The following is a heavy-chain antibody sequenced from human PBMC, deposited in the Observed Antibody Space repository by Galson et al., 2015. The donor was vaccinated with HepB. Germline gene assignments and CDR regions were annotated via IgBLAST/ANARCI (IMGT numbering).Heavy chain of an antibody. J-gene: IGHJ3*02. D-gene: IGHD3-9*01. CDR2: VNPKSGVS. V-gene: IGHV1-2*02. Sequence: SVKVSCKASGYIFTANYIHWVRQAPGQGLEWMGWVNPKSGVSRYGQNFQGRVAMTRDTSITTAYMEVSGLKFDDTAVCYCARGLGPADPFDSWGQGTMVTVS. CDR1: GYIFTANY. CDR3: ARGLGPADPFDS.